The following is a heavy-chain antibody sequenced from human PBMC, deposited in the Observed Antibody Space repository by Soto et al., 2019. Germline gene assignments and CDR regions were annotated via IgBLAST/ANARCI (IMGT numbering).Heavy chain of an antibody. J-gene: IGHJ4*02. Sequence: QVQLQQWGPGLVKPSETLSLTCTVSGGSISSSSYYWGWIRQPPGKGLEWIGNVYYSGTTYYNPSHKSRVTISVDTSKNEFSLILSSVTAGDTAVYYCARRMATKGRPFDYWGQGTLVTVSS. CDR2: VYYSGTT. D-gene: IGHD5-12*01. V-gene: IGHV4-39*01. CDR3: ARRMATKGRPFDY. CDR1: GGSISSSSYY.